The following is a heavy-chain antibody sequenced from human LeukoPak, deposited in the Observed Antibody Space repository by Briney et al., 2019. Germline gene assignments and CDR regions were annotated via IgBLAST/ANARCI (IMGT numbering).Heavy chain of an antibody. V-gene: IGHV3-23*01. Sequence: PGGSLRLSCEASGFSFSSYATSWVRQAPGKGLEWVSGISGSGGTTYYAGSVKGRFTISRDISKNTLYLQMSSLRAGDTAVYYCARDLYADFWSGSVFDYWGRGTPVTVSS. CDR2: ISGSGGTT. D-gene: IGHD3-3*01. CDR1: GFSFSSYA. J-gene: IGHJ4*02. CDR3: ARDLYADFWSGSVFDY.